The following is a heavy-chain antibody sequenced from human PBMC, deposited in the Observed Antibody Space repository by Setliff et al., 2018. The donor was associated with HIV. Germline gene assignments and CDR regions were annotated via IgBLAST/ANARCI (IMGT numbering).Heavy chain of an antibody. CDR2: IYSSGST. CDR1: GGSSSSRSYY. V-gene: IGHV4-39*06. CDR3: ARDGRHDRNRWYVTHQYFKY. J-gene: IGHJ1*01. D-gene: IGHD2-15*01. Sequence: KPSETLSLTCTVSGGSSSSRSYYWGWIRQPPGKGLEWIGSIYSSGSTYYNPSLKSRVTISVDTSKKQFPLRLSSVTAADTAVYYCARDGRHDRNRWYVTHQYFKYWGQGILVTVSS.